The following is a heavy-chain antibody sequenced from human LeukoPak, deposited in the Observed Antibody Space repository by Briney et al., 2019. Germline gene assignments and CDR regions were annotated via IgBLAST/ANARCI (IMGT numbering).Heavy chain of an antibody. CDR3: ATGIAVAAPEYYYYYMDV. CDR2: INTNTGNP. J-gene: IGHJ6*03. D-gene: IGHD6-19*01. V-gene: IGHV7-4-1*02. Sequence: GASVKVSCKASGYTFTSYAMNWVRQAPGQGLEWMGWINTNTGNPTYAQGFTGRFVFSLDTSVSTAYLQISSLKAEDTAVYYCATGIAVAAPEYYYYYMDVWGKGTTVTVSS. CDR1: GYTFTSYA.